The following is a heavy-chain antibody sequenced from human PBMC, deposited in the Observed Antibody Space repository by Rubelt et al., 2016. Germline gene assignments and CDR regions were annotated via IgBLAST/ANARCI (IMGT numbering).Heavy chain of an antibody. V-gene: IGHV4-34*01. Sequence: QVQLQQWGAGLLKPSETLSLTCAVYGGSFSGYYWSWIRQPPGKGLEWIGEINHSGSTNYNPSLKSGVTISVDTSKNQFSLKLSSVTAADTAVYYCARRGESIVVVPAPIGAFDIWGQGTMVTVSS. J-gene: IGHJ3*02. D-gene: IGHD2-2*01. CDR2: INHSGST. CDR3: ARRGESIVVVPAPIGAFDI. CDR1: GGSFSGYY.